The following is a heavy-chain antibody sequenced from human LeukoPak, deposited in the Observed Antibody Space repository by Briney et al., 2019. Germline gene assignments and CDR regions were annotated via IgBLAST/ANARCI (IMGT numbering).Heavy chain of an antibody. Sequence: GASVKVSCKASGYTFTKFAMNWLRQAPGQGLEWMGWINTNTENPTYAQGFTGRFVFSLDTSVSTAYLQISSLKAEDTAVYYCARGVSSSYDYWGQGTLVTVSS. CDR2: INTNTENP. D-gene: IGHD6-13*01. CDR1: GYTFTKFA. J-gene: IGHJ4*02. CDR3: ARGVSSSYDY. V-gene: IGHV7-4-1*02.